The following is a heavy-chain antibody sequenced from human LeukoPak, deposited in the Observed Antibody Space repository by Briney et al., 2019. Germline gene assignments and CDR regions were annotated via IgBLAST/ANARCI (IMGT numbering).Heavy chain of an antibody. CDR2: IKSKTDGETT. CDR1: GFTFSNAW. D-gene: IGHD5-18*01. CDR3: TTDLYSNGPPYY. Sequence: GGSLRLSCAASGFTFSNAWMSWVRQAPGKGLEWVGRIKSKTDGETTGYAAPVKGRFTISRDDSKNTLYLQMNSLKTEDTAVYYCTTDLYSNGPPYYWGQGTLVTVSS. V-gene: IGHV3-15*01. J-gene: IGHJ4*02.